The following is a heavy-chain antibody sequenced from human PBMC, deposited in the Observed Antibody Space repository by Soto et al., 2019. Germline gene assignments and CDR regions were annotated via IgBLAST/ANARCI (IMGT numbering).Heavy chain of an antibody. CDR2: ISSSGSTI. CDR1: GFTFSDYY. Sequence: GGSLRLSCAASGFTFSDYYMSWIRQAPGKGLEWVSYISSSGSTIYYADSVKGRFTISRDNAKNSLYLQMNSLRAEDTAVYYCARDFVVVPAAMRGVGPYFDYWGQGTLVTVSS. CDR3: ARDFVVVPAAMRGVGPYFDY. J-gene: IGHJ4*02. V-gene: IGHV3-11*01. D-gene: IGHD2-2*01.